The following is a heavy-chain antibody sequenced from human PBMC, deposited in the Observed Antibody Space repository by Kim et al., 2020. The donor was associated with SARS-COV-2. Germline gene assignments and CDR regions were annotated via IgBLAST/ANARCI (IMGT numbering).Heavy chain of an antibody. J-gene: IGHJ5*02. V-gene: IGHV3-64D*09. CDR2: ISGNGDTI. CDR1: GFTFTNQG. Sequence: WGSLRLSCSASGFTFTNQGMHWVRQAPGKGLELVSAISGNGDTIDYADSVKDRFIISRDNSKNILYLHMSSLRVEDTALYYCVTGGAFYYDQWGQGTLVTVSS. CDR3: VTGGAFYYDQ. D-gene: IGHD2-21*01.